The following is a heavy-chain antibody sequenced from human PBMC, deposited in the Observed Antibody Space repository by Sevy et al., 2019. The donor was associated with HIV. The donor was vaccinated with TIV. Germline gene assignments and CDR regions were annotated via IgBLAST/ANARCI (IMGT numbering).Heavy chain of an antibody. CDR3: VRGTVVSLGGAWFDP. Sequence: GGSLRLSCVASGFDFTEHQMHWVRQPVGKGLEWIAAIGIYGDTYYMGSVKGRFTISREDANNSLFLQLASLTVGDTATYYVVRGTVVSLGGAWFDPWGHGTLVTVSS. V-gene: IGHV3-13*04. CDR1: GFDFTEHQ. CDR2: IGIYGDT. D-gene: IGHD3-10*02. J-gene: IGHJ5*02.